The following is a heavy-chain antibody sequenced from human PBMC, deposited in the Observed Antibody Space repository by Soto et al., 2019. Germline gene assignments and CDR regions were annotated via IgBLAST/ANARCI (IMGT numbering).Heavy chain of an antibody. V-gene: IGHV3-23*01. J-gene: IGHJ4*02. D-gene: IGHD3-22*01. CDR1: GFTFSSYA. CDR3: AKGATMIVVVITTGGLLDY. CDR2: ISGSGGST. Sequence: GGSLRLSCAASGFTFSSYAMSWVRQAPGKGLEWVSAISGSGGSTYYADSVKGRFTISRDNSKNTLYLQMNSLRAEDTAVYYCAKGATMIVVVITTGGLLDYWGQGTLATVSS.